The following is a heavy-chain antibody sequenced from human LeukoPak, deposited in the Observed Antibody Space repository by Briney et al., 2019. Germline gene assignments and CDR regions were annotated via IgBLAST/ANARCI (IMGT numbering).Heavy chain of an antibody. CDR2: ISAYNGNT. J-gene: IGHJ6*03. D-gene: IGHD2-2*02. CDR3: ARDRTYCSSTSCYSYYYYYYMDV. CDR1: GYTFTSYG. V-gene: IGHV1-18*01. Sequence: ASVKVSCKASGYTFTSYGISWVRQAPGQGLEWMRWISAYNGNTNYAQKLQGRVTMTTDTSTSTAYMELRSLRSDDTAVYYCARDRTYCSSTSCYSYYYYYYMDVWGKGTTATVSS.